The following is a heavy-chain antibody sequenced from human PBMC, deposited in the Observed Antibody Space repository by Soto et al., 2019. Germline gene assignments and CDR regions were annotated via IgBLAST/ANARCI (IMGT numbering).Heavy chain of an antibody. CDR3: AKFRGAGSHYLYRFDR. D-gene: IGHD3-10*01. V-gene: IGHV3-23*01. CDR2: ITGSGGGT. Sequence: GGSLRLSCVASGFTFSTYATSWVRQAPGKGLEWVSMITGSGGGTYYADSVKGRFTISRDNSRNTLYLQMNSLRVEDTAVYYCAKFRGAGSHYLYRFDRWGQGTQVTVSS. CDR1: GFTFSTYA. J-gene: IGHJ4*02.